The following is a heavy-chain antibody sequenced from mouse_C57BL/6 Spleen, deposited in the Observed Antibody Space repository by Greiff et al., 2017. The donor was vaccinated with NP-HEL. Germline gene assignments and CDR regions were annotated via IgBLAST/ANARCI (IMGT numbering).Heavy chain of an antibody. D-gene: IGHD1-1*01. CDR1: GFTFSNYW. CDR3: TGGDGSSYVGWYFDV. Sequence: LQQSGGGLVQPGGSMKLSCVASGFTFSNYWMNWVRQSPEKGLEWVAQIRLKSDNYATHYAESVKGRFTISRDDSKSSVYLQMNNLRAEDTGIYYCTGGDGSSYVGWYFDVWGTGTTVTVSS. CDR2: IRLKSDNYAT. V-gene: IGHV6-3*01. J-gene: IGHJ1*03.